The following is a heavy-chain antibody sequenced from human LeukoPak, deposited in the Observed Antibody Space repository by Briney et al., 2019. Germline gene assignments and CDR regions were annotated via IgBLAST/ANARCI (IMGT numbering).Heavy chain of an antibody. CDR1: GGSISDTNW. Sequence: PSGTLSLTCGVSGGSISDTNWWTGFRQPPGKGLEWIGEVNLQGSTNYNPSLKSRVAISVDKSENHISLKLTSVTAADTAVYYCARAELNYGDYRVDYWGQGTLVTVSS. D-gene: IGHD4-17*01. CDR2: VNLQGST. V-gene: IGHV4-4*02. CDR3: ARAELNYGDYRVDY. J-gene: IGHJ4*02.